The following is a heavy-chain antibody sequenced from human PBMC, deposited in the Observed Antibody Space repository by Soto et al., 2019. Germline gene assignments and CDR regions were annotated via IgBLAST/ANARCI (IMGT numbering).Heavy chain of an antibody. D-gene: IGHD6-13*01. J-gene: IGHJ4*02. CDR2: IYYSGST. V-gene: IGHV4-39*01. CDR3: ARRRSSGWYGY. CDR1: GGSISSSSYY. Sequence: QLQLQESGPGLVKPSETLSLTCTVSGGSISSSSYYWGWIRQPPGKGLEWIGSIYYSGSTYYNPSLKSRVTISVDTSKNQFSLKLSSVTAADTAVYYCARRRSSGWYGYWGQGTLVTVSS.